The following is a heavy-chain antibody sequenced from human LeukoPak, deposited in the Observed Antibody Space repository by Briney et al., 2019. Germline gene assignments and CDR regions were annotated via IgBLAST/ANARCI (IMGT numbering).Heavy chain of an antibody. V-gene: IGHV5-51*01. CDR2: IYPGDSDT. J-gene: IGHJ4*02. CDR1: GYSFTSYW. CDR3: ARSITIFGVVPDY. Sequence: PGESLKISCKGSGYSFTSYWIGWVRQMPGKGLEWMGIIYPGDSDTRYSPSFQGQVTISADKSISTAYLQLSSLKASDTAMYYCARSITIFGVVPDYWGQGTLVTVSS. D-gene: IGHD3-3*01.